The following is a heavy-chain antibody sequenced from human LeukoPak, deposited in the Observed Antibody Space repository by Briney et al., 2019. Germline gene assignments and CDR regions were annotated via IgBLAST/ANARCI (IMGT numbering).Heavy chain of an antibody. J-gene: IGHJ6*02. CDR2: IYSGGST. CDR3: ARAPPPPDYYYYYGMDV. CDR1: GGSISSYY. V-gene: IGHV3-66*01. Sequence: ETLSLTCTVSGGSISSYYWSWVRQAPGKGLEWVSVIYSGGSTYYADSVKGRFTISRDNPKNTLYLQMNSLRAEDTAVYYCARAPPPPDYYYYYGMDVWGQGTTVTVSS.